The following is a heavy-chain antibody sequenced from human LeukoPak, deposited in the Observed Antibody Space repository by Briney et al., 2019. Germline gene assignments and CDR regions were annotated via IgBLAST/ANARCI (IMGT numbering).Heavy chain of an antibody. Sequence: GGSLRLSCAASGFTFSSYGMHWVRQAPGKGLEWVAVIWYDGSNKYYADSVKGRFTISRDNSKNTLYLQMNSLRAEDTAVYYCARDRSGYDFLGRVFDYWDQGTLVTVSS. CDR3: ARDRSGYDFLGRVFDY. J-gene: IGHJ4*02. CDR2: IWYDGSNK. D-gene: IGHD5-12*01. V-gene: IGHV3-33*01. CDR1: GFTFSSYG.